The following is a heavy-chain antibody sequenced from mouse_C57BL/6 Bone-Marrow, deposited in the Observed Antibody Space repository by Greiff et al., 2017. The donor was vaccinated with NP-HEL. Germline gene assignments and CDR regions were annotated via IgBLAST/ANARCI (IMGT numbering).Heavy chain of an antibody. CDR2: INPGSGGT. CDR1: GYAFTNYL. V-gene: IGHV1-54*01. CDR3: ARGGLFAY. J-gene: IGHJ3*01. D-gene: IGHD3-1*01. Sequence: QVQLQQSGAELVRPGTSVKVSCKASGYAFTNYLIEWVKQRPGQGLEWIGVINPGSGGTNYNEKFKGKATLTADKSSSTAYMHLSSLTSEDAAVDFCARGGLFAYWGQGTRVTVSA.